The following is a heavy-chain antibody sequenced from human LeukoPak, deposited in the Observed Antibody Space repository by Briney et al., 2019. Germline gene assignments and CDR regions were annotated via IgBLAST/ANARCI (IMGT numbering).Heavy chain of an antibody. CDR2: ISREGGIA. Sequence: GRSLRLSCAASGFIFSTYDMHWVRQAPGKGLEWVAVISREGGIAYHADSVKGRFTISRDNSKNTLYLQMNSLRSDDTAVYYCARVEVSIVGATTCDYWGQGTLVTVSS. V-gene: IGHV3-30-3*01. D-gene: IGHD1-26*01. CDR1: GFIFSTYD. J-gene: IGHJ4*02. CDR3: ARVEVSIVGATTCDY.